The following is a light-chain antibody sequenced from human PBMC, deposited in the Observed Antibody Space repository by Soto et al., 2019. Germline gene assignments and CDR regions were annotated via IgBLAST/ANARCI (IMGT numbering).Light chain of an antibody. CDR2: EDN. J-gene: IGLJ1*01. CDR1: SSDVGSYNL. V-gene: IGLV2-23*01. CDR3: CSYAGSTTPYV. Sequence: QSALTQPASVSGSPGQSITISCTGTSSDVGSYNLVSWYQQHPGKAPKLLIYEDNKRPSGVSSRFSGSKSGNTASLTISGLQAEDEADYFCCSYAGSTTPYVFGTGTKVTVL.